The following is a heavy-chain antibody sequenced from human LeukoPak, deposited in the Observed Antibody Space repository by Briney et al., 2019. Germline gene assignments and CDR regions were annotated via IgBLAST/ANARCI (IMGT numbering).Heavy chain of an antibody. Sequence: PSETLSLTCTVSGGSITGGGYSWSWIRQAPGKGLEWIGYFYHGGSTSYNPSLRSRVTISVDRTKNQFSLKLTSVTAADTAVYYCARSAFAEGYFDLWGRGTLVTASS. V-gene: IGHV4-30-2*01. CDR3: ARSAFAEGYFDL. J-gene: IGHJ2*01. CDR1: GGSITGGGYS. CDR2: FYHGGST.